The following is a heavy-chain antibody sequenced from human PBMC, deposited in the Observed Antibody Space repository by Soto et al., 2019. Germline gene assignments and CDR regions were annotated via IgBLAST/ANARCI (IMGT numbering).Heavy chain of an antibody. D-gene: IGHD3-10*01. CDR1: XXTFGDYG. CDR2: ILPVFRTP. V-gene: IGHV1-69*01. J-gene: IGHJ6*02. Sequence: VQSGPEVRKPXXSVKVSXXXXXXTFGDYGIDXXXXXXXXGLEWMGGILPVFRTPRNAQKFEGRVSLTVNEVTNTAFMELNSLRPEDTATYYWARDDGEGGMDVWGQGTTVIVSS. CDR3: ARDDGEGGMDV.